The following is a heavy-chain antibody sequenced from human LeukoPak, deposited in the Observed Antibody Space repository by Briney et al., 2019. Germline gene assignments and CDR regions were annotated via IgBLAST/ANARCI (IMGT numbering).Heavy chain of an antibody. CDR2: IYYSGNT. D-gene: IGHD2-15*01. CDR3: ARWFCSGGSCRGAVDY. J-gene: IGHJ4*02. CDR1: GGSITSSIHY. V-gene: IGHV4-39*01. Sequence: PSETLSLTCTVSGGSITSSIHYWGWIRQTPGEGLEWIGSIYYSGNTYYNPSLKSRVTISVDPSKNQFSLKLSSVTAADTAVYYCARWFCSGGSCRGAVDYWGQGTLVTVSS.